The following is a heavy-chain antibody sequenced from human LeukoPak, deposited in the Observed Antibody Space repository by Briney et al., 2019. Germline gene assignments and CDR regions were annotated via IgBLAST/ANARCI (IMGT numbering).Heavy chain of an antibody. CDR1: GYTFTGYY. V-gene: IGHV1-69*05. CDR3: ARDSRSSSGWYGDY. Sequence: SVKVSCKASGYTFTGYYMHWVRQAPGQGLEWMGGIIPIFGTANYAQKFQGRVTITTDESTSTAYMELSSLRSEDTAVYYCARDSRSSSGWYGDYWGQGTLVTVSS. J-gene: IGHJ4*02. D-gene: IGHD6-19*01. CDR2: IIPIFGTA.